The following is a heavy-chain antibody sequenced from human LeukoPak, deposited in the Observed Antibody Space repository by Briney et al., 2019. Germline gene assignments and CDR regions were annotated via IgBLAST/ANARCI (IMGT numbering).Heavy chain of an antibody. D-gene: IGHD2-15*01. Sequence: ASVKVSCKTSGYAFTSHAITWVRQVPGRGLEWLGWISSSSSNTNYAHNVRGRVTMTTDTSTSTAYMELRSLRSDDTAIYYCVRCSGGNCYGTNYFEYWGRGTLVSVSS. CDR3: VRCSGGNCYGTNYFEY. J-gene: IGHJ4*02. V-gene: IGHV1-18*04. CDR2: ISSSSSNT. CDR1: GYAFTSHA.